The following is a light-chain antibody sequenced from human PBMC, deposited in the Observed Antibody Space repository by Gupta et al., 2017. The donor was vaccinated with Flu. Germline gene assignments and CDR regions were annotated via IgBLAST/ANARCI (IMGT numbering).Light chain of an antibody. Sequence: DIQMTQSPSSLSASVGDRVTITCRASHYISNNLDWYQQKPGRAPRVLIYTSSKLQSGVPSRFSGSGSGTDFTLTIARLQPEDFATYYCQQSYDARTFGQGTKVEIK. J-gene: IGKJ1*01. V-gene: IGKV1-39*01. CDR3: QQSYDART. CDR2: TSS. CDR1: HYISNN.